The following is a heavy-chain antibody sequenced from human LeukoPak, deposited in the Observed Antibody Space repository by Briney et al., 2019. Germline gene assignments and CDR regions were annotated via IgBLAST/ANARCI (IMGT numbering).Heavy chain of an antibody. Sequence: GGSLRLSCAASGFTFDDYAMHWVRQAPGKGLEWVSGISWNSGSIGYADSVKGRFTISRDNAKNSLYLQMNSLRAEDTALYYCAKADYYDSSGYPPDYWGQGTLVTVSS. J-gene: IGHJ4*02. CDR2: ISWNSGSI. CDR3: AKADYYDSSGYPPDY. CDR1: GFTFDDYA. V-gene: IGHV3-9*01. D-gene: IGHD3-22*01.